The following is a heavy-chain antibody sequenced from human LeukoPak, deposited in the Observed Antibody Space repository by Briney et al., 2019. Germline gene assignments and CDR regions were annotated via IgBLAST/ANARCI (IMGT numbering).Heavy chain of an antibody. V-gene: IGHV4-61*02. CDR3: ARVKVYGSGSYPYPSYYYYYYMDV. D-gene: IGHD3-10*01. CDR2: IYTSGST. J-gene: IGHJ6*03. CDR1: GGSISSGSYY. Sequence: SQTLSLTCTVSGGSISSGSYYWSWIRQPAGKGLEWIGRIYTSGSTNYNPSLKSRVTISVDTSKNQFSLKLSPVTAADTAVYYCARVKVYGSGSYPYPSYYYYYYMDVWGKGTTVTVSS.